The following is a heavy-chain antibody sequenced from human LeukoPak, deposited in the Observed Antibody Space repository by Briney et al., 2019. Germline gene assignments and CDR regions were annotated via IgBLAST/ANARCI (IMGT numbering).Heavy chain of an antibody. CDR2: TYYKSKWYN. D-gene: IGHD2-2*01. Sequence: SPPLFLTCAIAGSIVSSNSAGCNWSRQSPSRGLGWLGRTYYKSKWYNDYAVSVKRRMTINPDTSKNHFPLQPNSVTPEDTAVYYCARGGCSSTSCRRYFDYWGQGTLVTVSS. CDR1: GSIVSSNSAG. V-gene: IGHV6-1*01. CDR3: ARGGCSSTSCRRYFDY. J-gene: IGHJ4*02.